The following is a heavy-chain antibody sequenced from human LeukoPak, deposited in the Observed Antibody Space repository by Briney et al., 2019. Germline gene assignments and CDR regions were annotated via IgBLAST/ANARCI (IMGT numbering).Heavy chain of an antibody. CDR3: ARRIQLWSIEDDAFDI. V-gene: IGHV3-33*01. CDR1: GFTFSSYG. D-gene: IGHD5-18*01. CDR2: IWYDGNNK. J-gene: IGHJ3*02. Sequence: PGGSLRLSCAASGFTFSSYGMHWVRQAPGKGLEWVAVIWYDGNNKYYVDSVKGRFTISRDNSQNTLYLQTNNLRAEDTAVYYCARRIQLWSIEDDAFDIWGQGTMVTVSS.